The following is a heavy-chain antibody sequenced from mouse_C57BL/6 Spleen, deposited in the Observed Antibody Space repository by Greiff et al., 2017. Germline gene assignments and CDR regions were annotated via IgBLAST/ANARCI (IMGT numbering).Heavy chain of an antibody. J-gene: IGHJ1*03. CDR3: ASSLCGNYVKYFDD. V-gene: IGHV1-52*01. CDR2: IDPSDSET. CDR1: GYTFTSYW. D-gene: IGHD2-1*01. Sequence: QVQLQQPGAELVRPGSSVKLSCKASGYTFTSYWMHWVKQRPIQGLEWIGNIDPSDSETNYNQKFKDKATLTVDKSSSTAYMQLSRLTSEDSAVYSVASSLCGNYVKYFDDWGKGTTVTVSS.